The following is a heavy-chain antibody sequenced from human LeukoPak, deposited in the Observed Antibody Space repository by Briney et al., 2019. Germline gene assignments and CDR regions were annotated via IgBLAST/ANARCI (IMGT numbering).Heavy chain of an antibody. CDR3: AKGSDLRYYYYYGMDV. CDR2: ISGSGGST. D-gene: IGHD3-10*01. CDR1: GFTFSSYA. V-gene: IGHV3-23*01. Sequence: HPGGSLRLSCAASGFTFSSYAMSWVRQAPGKGLEWVSAISGSGGSTYYADSVKGRFTISRDNSKNTLYLQMNSLRAEDTAVYYCAKGSDLRYYYYYGMDVWGQGTTVTVSS. J-gene: IGHJ6*02.